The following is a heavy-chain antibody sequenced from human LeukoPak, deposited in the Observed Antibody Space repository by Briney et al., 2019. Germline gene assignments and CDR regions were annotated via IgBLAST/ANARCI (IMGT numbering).Heavy chain of an antibody. Sequence: PGGSLRLSCAASGFTFDDYAMHWVRHAPGKGLEWVSGISWDSGSIGYADSVKGRFTISRDNAKNSLYLQMNSLRAEDTALYYCARAGSYGNWFDPWGQGTLVTVSS. D-gene: IGHD1-26*01. CDR1: GFTFDDYA. V-gene: IGHV3-9*01. CDR2: ISWDSGSI. J-gene: IGHJ5*02. CDR3: ARAGSYGNWFDP.